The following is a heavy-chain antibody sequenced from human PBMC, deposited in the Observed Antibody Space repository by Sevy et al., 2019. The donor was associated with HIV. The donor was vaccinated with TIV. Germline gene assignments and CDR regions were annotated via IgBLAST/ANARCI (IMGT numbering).Heavy chain of an antibody. Sequence: GGSLRLSCAASGFTFSNYAMSWVRQAPGKGLEWVSTISTRGAKTYYADSVKGRFTISRDNSKNTVYLQVNSLRAEDTAVYYCAKDRGYYESSVDTLGYEWGQGTLVTISS. V-gene: IGHV3-23*01. J-gene: IGHJ4*02. CDR3: AKDRGYYESSVDTLGYE. CDR1: GFTFSNYA. CDR2: ISTRGAKT. D-gene: IGHD3-22*01.